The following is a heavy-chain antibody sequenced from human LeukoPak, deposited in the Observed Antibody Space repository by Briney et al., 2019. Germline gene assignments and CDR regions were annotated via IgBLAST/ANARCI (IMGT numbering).Heavy chain of an antibody. CDR2: IKHDGSEK. J-gene: IGHJ4*02. V-gene: IGHV3-7*01. CDR1: GFIFTNYF. CDR3: ATDRGWRTSGYYLYYFEY. D-gene: IGHD3-3*01. Sequence: VGSLRLSCAASGFIFTNYFMSWVRQAPGKGVEGGASIKHDGSEKYYVDSVRGRFTISRDNTTNSLYLQMSTLRAEATAAYYCATDRGWRTSGYYLYYFEYWGQGTLVTYSS.